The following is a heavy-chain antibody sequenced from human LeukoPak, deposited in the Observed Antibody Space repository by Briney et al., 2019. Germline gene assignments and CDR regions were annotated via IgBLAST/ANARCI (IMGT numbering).Heavy chain of an antibody. CDR3: ARAPGITGTTPHFDY. Sequence: SETLSLTCTVSGGSISSSSYYWGWIRQPPGKGLEWIGSIYYSGSTYYNPSLKSRVTISVDTSKNQFSLKLSSVTAADTAVYYCARAPGITGTTPHFDYWGQGTLVTVSS. CDR1: GGSISSSSYY. CDR2: IYYSGST. D-gene: IGHD1-20*01. V-gene: IGHV4-39*07. J-gene: IGHJ4*02.